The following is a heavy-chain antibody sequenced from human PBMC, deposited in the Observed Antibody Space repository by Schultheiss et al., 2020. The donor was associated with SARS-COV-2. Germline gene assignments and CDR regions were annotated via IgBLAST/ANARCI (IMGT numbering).Heavy chain of an antibody. J-gene: IGHJ4*02. CDR2: IYYSGST. Sequence: SETLSLTCTVSGGSISSYYWSWIRQPPGKGLEWIGYIYYSGSTNYNPSVKSRVTISVDTSKNQFSLKLSSVTAADTAVYYCARGGSFRQWLGRFDYWGQATLGTGSS. CDR3: ARGGSFRQWLGRFDY. CDR1: GGSISSYY. V-gene: IGHV4-59*12. D-gene: IGHD6-19*01.